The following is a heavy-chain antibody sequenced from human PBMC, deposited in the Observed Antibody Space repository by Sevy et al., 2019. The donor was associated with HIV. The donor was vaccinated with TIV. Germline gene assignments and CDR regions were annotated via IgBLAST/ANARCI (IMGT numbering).Heavy chain of an antibody. V-gene: IGHV1-2*02. CDR2: INPYSGGT. Sequence: ASVKVSCKASGYTFTGYYMHWVRQAPGQGLEWMGWINPYSGGTNYAQKFQGRVTMTRDTSISTAYMELSRLRSDDTAVYYCARDTDYCTSANCPLYDMEVWGQGTTVTISS. J-gene: IGHJ6*02. CDR1: GYTFTGYY. D-gene: IGHD2-2*01. CDR3: ARDTDYCTSANCPLYDMEV.